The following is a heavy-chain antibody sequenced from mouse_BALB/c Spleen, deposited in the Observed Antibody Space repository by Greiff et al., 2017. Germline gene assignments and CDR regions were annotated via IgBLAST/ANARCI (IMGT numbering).Heavy chain of an antibody. V-gene: IGHV3-2*02. Sequence: VQLQQSGPGLVKPSQSLSLTCTVTGYSITSDYAWNWIRQFPGNKLEWMGYISYSGSTSYNPSLKSRISITRDTSKNQFFLQLNSVTTEDTATYYCALYGSSYGFAYWGQGTLVTVSA. J-gene: IGHJ3*01. D-gene: IGHD1-1*01. CDR1: GYSITSDYA. CDR2: ISYSGST. CDR3: ALYGSSYGFAY.